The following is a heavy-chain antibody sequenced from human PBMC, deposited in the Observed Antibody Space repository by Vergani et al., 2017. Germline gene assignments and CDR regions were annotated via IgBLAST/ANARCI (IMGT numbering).Heavy chain of an antibody. J-gene: IGHJ6*03. CDR2: IYTSGST. CDR1: GGSISSGSYY. V-gene: IGHV4-61*02. D-gene: IGHD6-6*01. CDR3: AREWSKTARYYYYMDV. Sequence: QVQLQESGPGLVKPSQTLSLTCTVSGGSISSGSYYWSWIRQPAGKGLEWIGRIYTSGSTNYNPSLKSRVTISVDTSKNQFSLKLSSVTAADTAVYYCAREWSKTARYYYYMDVWGKGTTVTVSS.